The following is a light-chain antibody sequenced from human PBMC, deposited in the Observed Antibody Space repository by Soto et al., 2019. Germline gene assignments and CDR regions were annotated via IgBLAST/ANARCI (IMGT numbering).Light chain of an antibody. Sequence: QSDLTQPASVSGSPGQSITISCTGTSSDVGAYNYVSWYQQHPGKAPKLIIYEVSDRPSGVSNRFSGSKSGNTASLTISGLQAEDEADYYCASYTSSRTWVFGGGTKVTVL. V-gene: IGLV2-14*03. CDR2: EVS. CDR1: SSDVGAYNY. CDR3: ASYTSSRTWV. J-gene: IGLJ3*02.